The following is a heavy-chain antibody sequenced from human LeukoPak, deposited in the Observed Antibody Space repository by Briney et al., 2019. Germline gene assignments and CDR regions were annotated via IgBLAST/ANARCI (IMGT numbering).Heavy chain of an antibody. CDR1: GGSVSSGSYY. D-gene: IGHD3-22*01. V-gene: IGHV4-61*01. CDR3: ARGRSYDSSGYYYFFDY. J-gene: IGHJ4*02. Sequence: PPETLSLTCSVSGGSVSSGSYYWTWIRQPPGQGLEWIGYIYYSGSTKFNPSLKSRVTISLDTSKNQFSLKLSSVTAADTAVYYCARGRSYDSSGYYYFFDYWGQGTLVTASS. CDR2: IYYSGST.